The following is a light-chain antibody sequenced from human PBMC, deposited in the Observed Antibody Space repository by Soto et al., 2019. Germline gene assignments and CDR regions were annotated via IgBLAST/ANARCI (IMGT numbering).Light chain of an antibody. CDR1: QSVSSSY. J-gene: IGKJ1*01. V-gene: IGKV3-20*01. Sequence: EIVLTQSPGTLSLSPGERATLSCRASQSVSSSYLAWYQQKPGQAPRLLIYGASNRATGIPDRFRGSGSGTDFTLTISRLEPEDFAVYYCQQYGNSPWTFGQGTKVEI. CDR3: QQYGNSPWT. CDR2: GAS.